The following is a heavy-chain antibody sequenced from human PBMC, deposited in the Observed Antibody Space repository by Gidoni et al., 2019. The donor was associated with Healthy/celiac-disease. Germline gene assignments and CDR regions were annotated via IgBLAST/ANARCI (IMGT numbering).Heavy chain of an antibody. D-gene: IGHD4-17*01. CDR3: ASGKEGWGDYDVDY. J-gene: IGHJ4*02. CDR1: GVTFSSYW. V-gene: IGHV3-74*03. Sequence: EVQLVESGGGVVKTGGSRRGVCEATGVTFSSYWLHWARQAPGKGLGWVSRINSDWSTTQYAVSVKCRFTISREIAKNTLYLQMNSLRAEDTALYYCASGKEGWGDYDVDYWGQGPLVTVSS. CDR2: INSDWSTT.